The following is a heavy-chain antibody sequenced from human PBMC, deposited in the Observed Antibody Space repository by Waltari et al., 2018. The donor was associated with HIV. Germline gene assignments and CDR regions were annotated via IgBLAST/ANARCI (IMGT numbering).Heavy chain of an antibody. V-gene: IGHV2-5*01. J-gene: IGHJ4*02. Sequence: QITLKESGPTLVKPTQTLTLTCTFSAFSLTTSGVGFGWVRQPPGKALQWLALISWNDDKRYSPSLKSRLTITKDTSKNQVVLTMANRDPVDTATYYCARRRTTTGTVLFDYWGQGTLVTVSS. CDR2: ISWNDDK. CDR3: ARRRTTTGTVLFDY. CDR1: AFSLTTSGVG. D-gene: IGHD1-1*01.